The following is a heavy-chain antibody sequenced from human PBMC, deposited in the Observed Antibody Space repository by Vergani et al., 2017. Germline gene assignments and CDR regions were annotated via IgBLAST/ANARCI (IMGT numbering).Heavy chain of an antibody. J-gene: IGHJ4*02. Sequence: QLQLQESGPGLVKPSETLSLTCTVSGGSISSSSYYWGWIRQPPGKGLEWIGSIYYSGSTYYNPSLKSRVTISGDTSKNQFSLKLSSVTAADTAVYYCGRRISGWYSRGEGGLYYFDYWGQGTLVTVSS. D-gene: IGHD6-19*01. CDR2: IYYSGST. V-gene: IGHV4-39*01. CDR1: GGSISSSSYY. CDR3: GRRISGWYSRGEGGLYYFDY.